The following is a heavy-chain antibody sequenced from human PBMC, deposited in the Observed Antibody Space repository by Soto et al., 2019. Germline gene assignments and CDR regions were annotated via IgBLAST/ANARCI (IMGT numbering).Heavy chain of an antibody. V-gene: IGHV4-39*01. CDR2: IYYSGST. J-gene: IGHJ5*02. CDR1: GGSISSSSYY. Sequence: SETLSLTCTVSGGSISSSSYYWGWIRQPPGKGLEWIGSIYYSGSTYYNPSLKSRVTISVDTSKNQFSLKLSSVTAADTAVYYCARRIPYYDFWSGTDPWFDPWGQGTMVTVSS. CDR3: ARRIPYYDFWSGTDPWFDP. D-gene: IGHD3-3*01.